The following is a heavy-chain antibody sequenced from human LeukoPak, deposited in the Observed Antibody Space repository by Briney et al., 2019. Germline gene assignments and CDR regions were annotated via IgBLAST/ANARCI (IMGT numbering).Heavy chain of an antibody. V-gene: IGHV1-2*02. J-gene: IGHJ4*02. CDR3: ARGADSSGWYGGPFDY. CDR1: GYTFTGYY. Sequence: ASVKVSCKASGYTFTGYYMHWVRQAPGQGLEWMGWINPNSGGTNYAQKFQGRVTMTRDTSISTAYMELSRLRSDDTAVYYCARGADSSGWYGGPFDYWGQGTLVTVSS. D-gene: IGHD6-19*01. CDR2: INPNSGGT.